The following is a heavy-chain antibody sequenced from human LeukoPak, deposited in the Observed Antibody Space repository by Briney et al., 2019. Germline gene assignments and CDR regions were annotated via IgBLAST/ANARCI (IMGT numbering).Heavy chain of an antibody. V-gene: IGHV4-59*01. CDR3: ARGPLYSSGWPYYFDY. D-gene: IGHD6-19*01. CDR2: IYDSGST. J-gene: IGHJ4*02. Sequence: SETLSLTRTVSGGSISSYYWSWIRQPPGKGLEWIGYIYDSGSTKYNPSLKSRVTISVDTSKKQFSLKLSSVTAADTAVYYCARGPLYSSGWPYYFDYWGQGILVTVSS. CDR1: GGSISSYY.